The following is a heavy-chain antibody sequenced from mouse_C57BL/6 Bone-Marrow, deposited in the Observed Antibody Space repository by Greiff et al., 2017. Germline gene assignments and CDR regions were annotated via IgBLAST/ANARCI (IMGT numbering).Heavy chain of an antibody. CDR1: EYEFPSHD. D-gene: IGHD2-2*01. CDR2: INSDGGST. Sequence: EVMLVESGGGLVQPGESLKLSCESNEYEFPSHDMSWVRKTPEKRLELVAAINSDGGSTYYPDTMERRFIISRDNTKKTLYLQMSSLRSEDTALYYCASSYGYEDYYAMDYWGQGTSVTVSS. CDR3: ASSYGYEDYYAMDY. J-gene: IGHJ4*01. V-gene: IGHV5-2*03.